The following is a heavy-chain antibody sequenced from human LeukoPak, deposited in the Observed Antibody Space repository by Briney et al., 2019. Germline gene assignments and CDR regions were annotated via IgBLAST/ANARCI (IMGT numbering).Heavy chain of an antibody. Sequence: GGSLRLSCAASGFTFSSYAMSWVRQAPGKGLEWVSAISGSGGSTYYADSVKDRFTISRDNSKNTLYLQMNSLRAEDTAVYYCAMVDTAMVTWDYYYYYGMDVWGQGTTVTVSS. D-gene: IGHD5-18*01. J-gene: IGHJ6*02. CDR1: GFTFSSYA. CDR3: AMVDTAMVTWDYYYYYGMDV. V-gene: IGHV3-23*01. CDR2: ISGSGGST.